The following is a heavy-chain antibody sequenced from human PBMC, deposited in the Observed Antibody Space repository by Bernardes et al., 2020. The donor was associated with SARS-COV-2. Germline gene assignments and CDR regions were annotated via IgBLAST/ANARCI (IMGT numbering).Heavy chain of an antibody. CDR3: ARGEDDFWSGLTHYYYYGMDV. Sequence: GGSLRLSCAASGFTFSSYAMHWVRQALGKGLEWVAVISYDGSNKYYADSVKGRFTISRDNSKNTLYLQMNSLRAEDTAVYYCARGEDDFWSGLTHYYYYGMDVWGQGTTVTVSS. J-gene: IGHJ6*02. V-gene: IGHV3-30-3*01. D-gene: IGHD3-3*01. CDR1: GFTFSSYA. CDR2: ISYDGSNK.